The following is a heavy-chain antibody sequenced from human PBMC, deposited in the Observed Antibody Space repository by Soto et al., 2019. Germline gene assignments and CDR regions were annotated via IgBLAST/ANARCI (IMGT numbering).Heavy chain of an antibody. CDR3: ARHLVAAAGTY. CDR2: ISYTGST. Sequence: QLQLQESGPGLVKPSETLSLTCTVSGGSISSSSYYWGWIRQPPGKGLEWIGSISYTGSTYYNPSLKSRVTISVDTSKNQFSLKLISVTAADTAVYYCARHLVAAAGTYWGQGTPVTVSS. CDR1: GGSISSSSYY. D-gene: IGHD6-13*01. V-gene: IGHV4-39*01. J-gene: IGHJ4*02.